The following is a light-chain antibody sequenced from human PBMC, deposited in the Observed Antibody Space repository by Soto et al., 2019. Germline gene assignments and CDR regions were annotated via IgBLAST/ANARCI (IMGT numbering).Light chain of an antibody. CDR2: GAS. V-gene: IGKV3-20*01. CDR1: QSVRSNY. J-gene: IGKJ5*01. CDR3: QQYGSSIT. Sequence: EIVLTQSPGTLSLSPGERATLSCRASQSVRSNYLAWYQQKPGQAPRLLIYGASSRATGIPDRFSGSASGTDFTLTISRLEFDDFAVYYCQQYGSSITLGQGTRLEIK.